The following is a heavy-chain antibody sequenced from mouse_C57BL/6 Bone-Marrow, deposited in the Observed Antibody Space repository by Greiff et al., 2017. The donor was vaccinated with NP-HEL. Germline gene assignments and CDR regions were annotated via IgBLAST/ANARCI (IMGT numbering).Heavy chain of an antibody. D-gene: IGHD2-2*01. Sequence: EVKLMESGGGLVQPGGSLKLSCAASGFTFSDYYMYWVRQTPEKRLEWVAYISNGGGSTYYPDTVKGRFTISRDNAKNTLYLQMSRLKSEDTAMYYCARHYGYDGYYAMDYWGQGTSVTVSS. CDR2: ISNGGGST. J-gene: IGHJ4*01. CDR1: GFTFSDYY. CDR3: ARHYGYDGYYAMDY. V-gene: IGHV5-12*01.